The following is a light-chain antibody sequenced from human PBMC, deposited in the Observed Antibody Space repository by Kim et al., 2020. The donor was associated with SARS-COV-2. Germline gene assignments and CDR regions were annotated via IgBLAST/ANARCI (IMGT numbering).Light chain of an antibody. CDR3: QHYVRFPYT. CDR2: LAS. CDR1: QGINTY. J-gene: IGKJ2*01. V-gene: IGKV1-5*03. Sequence: SASVGDRFTITCRASQGINTYLAWYQQRPGKAPKLLFYLASTLESGVPPRFSGSGFGTEFTLTINSLQPDDFATYDCQHYVRFPYTFGQGTKLEI.